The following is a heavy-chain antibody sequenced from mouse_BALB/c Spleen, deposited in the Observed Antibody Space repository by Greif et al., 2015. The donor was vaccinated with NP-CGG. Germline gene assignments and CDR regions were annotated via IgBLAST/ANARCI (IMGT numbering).Heavy chain of an antibody. Sequence: QVQLQQSGPGLVQPSQSLSITCTVSGFSLTSYGVHWVRQSPGKGLEWLGVIWSGGSTDYNAAFISRLSISKDNSKSQVFFKMNRLQANDTAIYYCARKGGVLRYGYAMDYWGQGTSVTVSS. V-gene: IGHV2-2*02. CDR2: IWSGGST. CDR3: ARKGGVLRYGYAMDY. J-gene: IGHJ4*01. D-gene: IGHD1-1*01. CDR1: GFSLTSYG.